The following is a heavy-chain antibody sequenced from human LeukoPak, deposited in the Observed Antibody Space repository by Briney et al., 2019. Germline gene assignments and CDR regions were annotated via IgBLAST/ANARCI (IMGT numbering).Heavy chain of an antibody. Sequence: SETLSLTCTVSGYSLSSGYYWGRIRQPPGKGLEWIGSIYHSGSTYYNPSLKRRVTLSVDTSKNQFSLQLRSVPAADAAVHFCPRVMAAIRAQDAFDIWGQGTMVTVSS. CDR2: IYHSGST. D-gene: IGHD2-2*01. CDR3: PRVMAAIRAQDAFDI. J-gene: IGHJ3*02. V-gene: IGHV4-38-2*02. CDR1: GYSLSSGYY.